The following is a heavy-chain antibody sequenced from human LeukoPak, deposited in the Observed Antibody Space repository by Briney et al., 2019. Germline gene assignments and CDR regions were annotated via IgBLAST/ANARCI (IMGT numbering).Heavy chain of an antibody. J-gene: IGHJ3*02. D-gene: IGHD4-17*01. Sequence: ASVKVSCKASAYTFTGYYMHWVRQAPGQGLEWMGWINPNSGGTNYAQKFQGRVTMTRDTSISTAYMELSRLRSDDTAVYYCARDHIPDYGAFDAFDIWGQGTMVTVSS. CDR2: INPNSGGT. V-gene: IGHV1-2*02. CDR3: ARDHIPDYGAFDAFDI. CDR1: AYTFTGYY.